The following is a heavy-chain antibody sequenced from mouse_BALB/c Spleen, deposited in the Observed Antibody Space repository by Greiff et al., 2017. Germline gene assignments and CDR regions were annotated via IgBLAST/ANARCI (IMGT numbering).Heavy chain of an antibody. CDR3: ARIYGNYGWFAY. D-gene: IGHD2-1*01. CDR1: GFTFTDYY. Sequence: DVHLVESGGGLVQPGGSLRLSCATSGFTFTDYYMSWVRQPPGKALEWLGFIRNKANGYTTEYSASVKGRFTISRDNSQSILYLQMNTLRAEDSATYYCARIYGNYGWFAYWGQGTLVTVSA. CDR2: IRNKANGYTT. V-gene: IGHV7-3*02. J-gene: IGHJ3*01.